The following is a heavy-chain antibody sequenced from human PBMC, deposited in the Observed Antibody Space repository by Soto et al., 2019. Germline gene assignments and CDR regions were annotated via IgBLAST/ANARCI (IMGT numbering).Heavy chain of an antibody. CDR2: IKQDGSEK. D-gene: IGHD1-26*01. Sequence: GSLRLSCAASGFTFSSYWMSWVRQAPGKGLEWVANIKQDGSEKYYVDSVKGRFTISRDNAKNSLYLQMNSLRAEDTAVYYCARGSKRYYYYGMDVWGQGTTVTVSS. CDR3: ARGSKRYYYYGMDV. V-gene: IGHV3-7*01. J-gene: IGHJ6*02. CDR1: GFTFSSYW.